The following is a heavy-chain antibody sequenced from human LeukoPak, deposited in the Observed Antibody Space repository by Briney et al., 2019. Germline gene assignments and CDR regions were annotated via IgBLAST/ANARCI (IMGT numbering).Heavy chain of an antibody. CDR1: GFTFSSYS. J-gene: IGHJ3*02. V-gene: IGHV3-21*01. CDR2: ISSSSSYI. Sequence: GGSLRLSCAASGFTFSSYSMNWVRQAPGKGLEWVSSISSSSSYIYSADSVKGRFTISRDNAKNSLYLQMNSLRAEDTAVYYCARDNAAVAGGDAFDIWGQGTMVTVSS. D-gene: IGHD6-19*01. CDR3: ARDNAAVAGGDAFDI.